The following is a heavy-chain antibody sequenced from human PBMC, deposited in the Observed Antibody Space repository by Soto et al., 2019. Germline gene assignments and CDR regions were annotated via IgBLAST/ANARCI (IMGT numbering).Heavy chain of an antibody. Sequence: GGSLRLSCAASGFTFSSYAMSWVRQAPGKGLEWVSAISGSGGTTYYADSVKGRFTISRGNSKNTLYLQMNSLRAEDTAVYYCAPFLRSSYYYNRGYHWRQENTATVAS. D-gene: IGHD3-22*01. J-gene: IGHJ6*02. CDR2: ISGSGGTT. V-gene: IGHV3-23*01. CDR1: GFTFSSYA. CDR3: APFLRSSYYYNRGYH.